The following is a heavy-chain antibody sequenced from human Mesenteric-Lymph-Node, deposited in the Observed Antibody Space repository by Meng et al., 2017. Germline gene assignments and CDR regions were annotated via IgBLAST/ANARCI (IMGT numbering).Heavy chain of an antibody. CDR3: VRDFRVTDL. Sequence: QGMLVQVGGVVKEPGTAVKVSGKASEYPFTGQSIHWVRKAPGQGPEWMGRIHPNGGGTNSAQKFQGRITMTTDTSISTAYLELSRLRPDDTAVYYCVRDFRVTDLWGQGTLVTVSS. V-gene: IGHV1-2*06. D-gene: IGHD4-11*01. J-gene: IGHJ4*02. CDR1: EYPFTGQS. CDR2: IHPNGGGT.